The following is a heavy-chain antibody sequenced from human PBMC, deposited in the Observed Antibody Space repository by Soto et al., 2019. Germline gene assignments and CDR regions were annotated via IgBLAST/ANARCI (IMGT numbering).Heavy chain of an antibody. V-gene: IGHV3-30*18. J-gene: IGHJ5*02. Sequence: LRLSWAASGFTFSSYGMHWVRQAPGKGLEWVAVISYDGSNKYYADSVKGRFTISRDNSKNTLYLQMNSLRAEDTAVYYCAKDLRYYDSSGQGPWGQGTLVTVSS. D-gene: IGHD3-22*01. CDR3: AKDLRYYDSSGQGP. CDR2: ISYDGSNK. CDR1: GFTFSSYG.